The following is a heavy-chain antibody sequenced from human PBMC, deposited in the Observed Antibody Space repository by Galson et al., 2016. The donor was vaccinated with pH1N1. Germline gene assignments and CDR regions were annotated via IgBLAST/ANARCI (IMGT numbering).Heavy chain of an antibody. V-gene: IGHV1-46*01. D-gene: IGHD3-22*01. CDR3: ARARESSGYYLGSDAFDI. CDR1: GYTFTSDF. Sequence: SVKVSCKASGYTFTSDFMHWVRQAPGQGLEWMGMLNPTGGSRIYAQKFQGRVTMTRDTSTSTVYMELSSLGSEDTAVYYCARARESSGYYLGSDAFDIWGQGTMVTVSS. J-gene: IGHJ3*02. CDR2: LNPTGGSR.